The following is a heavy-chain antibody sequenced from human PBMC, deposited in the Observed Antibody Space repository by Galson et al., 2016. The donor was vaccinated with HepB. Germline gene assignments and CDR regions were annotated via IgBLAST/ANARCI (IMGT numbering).Heavy chain of an antibody. Sequence: LRLSCAASGFTFSSYDMHWVRQRSGKGLEWVATAVTAGDTYYAGSVKGRFTISRDNAKNSIYLQMNSLRAEDTAVYYCARGLWFGELSTGGMYVWGQGTTVTVSS. CDR1: GFTFSSYD. V-gene: IGHV3-13*01. CDR3: ARGLWFGELSTGGMYV. D-gene: IGHD3-10*01. J-gene: IGHJ6*02. CDR2: AVTAGDT.